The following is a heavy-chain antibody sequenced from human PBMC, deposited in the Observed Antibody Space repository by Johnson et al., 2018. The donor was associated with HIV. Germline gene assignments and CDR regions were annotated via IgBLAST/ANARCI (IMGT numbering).Heavy chain of an antibody. V-gene: IGHV3-30*04. CDR2: ISYDGSNK. D-gene: IGHD2-15*01. CDR1: GFTFSSYA. Sequence: QVQLVESGGGVVQPGRSLRLSCAASGFTFSSYAMHWVRQAPGKGLEWVAVISYDGSNKYYADSVTGRFPISRDTSKNTLYLQMNSLKTEDTAVYYCTTDYSTPIVVVVAATPDAFDIWGQGTMVTVSS. J-gene: IGHJ3*02. CDR3: TTDYSTPIVVVVAATPDAFDI.